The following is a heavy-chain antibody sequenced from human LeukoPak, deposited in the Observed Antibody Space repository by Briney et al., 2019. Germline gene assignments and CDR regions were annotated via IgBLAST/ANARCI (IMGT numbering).Heavy chain of an antibody. J-gene: IGHJ6*03. V-gene: IGHV3-11*04. CDR3: ARLRAAAGHYYYYMDV. CDR2: ISSSGSTI. CDR1: GFTFSDYY. D-gene: IGHD6-13*01. Sequence: GGSLRLSCAASGFTFSDYYMSWIRQAPGKGLEWVSYISSSGSTIYYADSVKGRFTISRDNAKNSLYLQMKSLRAEDTAVYYCARLRAAAGHYYYYMDVWGKGTTVTVSS.